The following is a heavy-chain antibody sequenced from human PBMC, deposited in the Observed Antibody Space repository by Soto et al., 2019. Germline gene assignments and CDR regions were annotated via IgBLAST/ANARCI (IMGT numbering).Heavy chain of an antibody. CDR2: ISYDGSNK. J-gene: IGHJ6*02. CDR3: ARDRVVVAADHYYYYGMDV. CDR1: GFTFSSYA. D-gene: IGHD2-15*01. Sequence: PGGSLRLSCAASGFTFSSYAMHWVRQAPGKGLEWVAVISYDGSNKYYADSVKGRFTISRDNSKNTLYLQMNSLRAEDTAVYYCARDRVVVAADHYYYYGMDVWGQGTTVTVSS. V-gene: IGHV3-30-3*01.